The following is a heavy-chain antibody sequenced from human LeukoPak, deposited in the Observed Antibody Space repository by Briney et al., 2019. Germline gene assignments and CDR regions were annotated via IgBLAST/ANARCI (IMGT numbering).Heavy chain of an antibody. D-gene: IGHD3-16*02. CDR1: GGSISSRSYY. CDR3: ARVYTFGGVIVDDY. CDR2: IYYSGST. V-gene: IGHV4-39*07. Sequence: SETLSLTCTVSGGSISSRSYYWGWIRQPPGKGLEWIGSIYYSGSTYYNPSLKSRVTISVDTSKNQFSLKLSSVTAADTAVYYCARVYTFGGVIVDDYWGQGTLVTVSS. J-gene: IGHJ4*02.